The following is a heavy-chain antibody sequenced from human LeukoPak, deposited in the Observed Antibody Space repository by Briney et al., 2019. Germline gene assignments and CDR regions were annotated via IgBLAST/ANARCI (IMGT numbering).Heavy chain of an antibody. CDR2: IRTSGGFT. J-gene: IGHJ6*02. V-gene: IGHV3-23*01. CDR1: GFTFSTQA. D-gene: IGHD1-26*01. CDR3: TVYSGSYFYGMDV. Sequence: GGSLRLSCAASGFTFSTQAMSWVRQAPGKGREWLSAIRTSGGFTYYADSVKGRFTISRDNSKNTLYLQINSLRAEDTAVYYCTVYSGSYFYGMDVWGQGTTVTVSS.